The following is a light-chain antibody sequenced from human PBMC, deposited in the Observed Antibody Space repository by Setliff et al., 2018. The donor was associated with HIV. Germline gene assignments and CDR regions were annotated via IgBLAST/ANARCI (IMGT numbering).Light chain of an antibody. V-gene: IGLV2-8*01. J-gene: IGLJ1*01. Sequence: QSVLAQPPSASGSPGQSVTISCTGASSDVGVYNYVSWFQQHPGKPPKLMIYEVTKRPPGVPDRFSGSKSGNTASLTVSGLQAEDEADYYCGSYAGSKSYVFGTGTKVTVL. CDR3: GSYAGSKSYV. CDR1: SSDVGVYNY. CDR2: EVT.